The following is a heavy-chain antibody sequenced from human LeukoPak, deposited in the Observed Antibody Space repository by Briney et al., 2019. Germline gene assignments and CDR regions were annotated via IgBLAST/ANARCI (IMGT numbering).Heavy chain of an antibody. D-gene: IGHD5-18*01. V-gene: IGHV4-34*01. CDR3: ARGRYSYGHYGSPPHFDY. CDR2: INHSGST. J-gene: IGHJ4*02. Sequence: AETLSLTCAVYGGSFSGYYWSWIRQPPGKGLEWIGEINHSGSTNYNPSLKSRVTISVDTSKNQFSLKLSSVTAADTAVYYCARGRYSYGHYGSPPHFDYWGQGTLVTVSS. CDR1: GGSFSGYY.